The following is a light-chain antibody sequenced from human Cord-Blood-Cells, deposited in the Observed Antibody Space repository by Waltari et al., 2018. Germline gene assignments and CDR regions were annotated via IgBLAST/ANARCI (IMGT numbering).Light chain of an antibody. V-gene: IGLV2-14*01. CDR2: DVS. Sequence: SALTQPASVSGSPGQSITISCTGTSSDVGGYNYFSWDQQRPGKAPQLMIYDVSKRPSGVSNRFSGSKSSNTASLTISGLQAEDEDEYCCSSYTSSSTVVFGGGTKRTVL. CDR1: SSDVGGYNY. J-gene: IGLJ2*01. CDR3: SSYTSSSTVV.